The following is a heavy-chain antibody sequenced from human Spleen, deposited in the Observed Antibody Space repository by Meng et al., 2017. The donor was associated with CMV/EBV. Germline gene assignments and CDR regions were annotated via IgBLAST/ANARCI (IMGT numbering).Heavy chain of an antibody. CDR2: ISYRART. Sequence: GPLRLSCTVSGGSLSSRNFYWGWIRQPPGKGLEWIGSISYRARTYYNPSLRSPFSISVDTSKNQFSLRLSSVTAADTAVYFCARGHIFCTNDVCYGSAYYFDYWGQGTLVTVSS. CDR3: ARGHIFCTNDVCYGSAYYFDY. CDR1: GGSLSSRNFY. D-gene: IGHD2-8*01. J-gene: IGHJ4*02. V-gene: IGHV4-39*07.